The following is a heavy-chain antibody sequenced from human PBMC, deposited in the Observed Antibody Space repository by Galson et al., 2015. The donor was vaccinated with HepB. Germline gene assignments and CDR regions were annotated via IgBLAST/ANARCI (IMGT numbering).Heavy chain of an antibody. D-gene: IGHD1-1*01. CDR1: GFHFGSYG. Sequence: SLRLSCAASGFHFGSYGMHWVRQAPGKGLEWVALIYYDGSDKYYADSVTGRFTISRDNSRNTLYLQTNSLRAEDTALYYCARDSTGKTRLAPWGQGTLVTVSS. CDR3: ARDSTGKTRLAP. V-gene: IGHV3-33*01. CDR2: IYYDGSDK. J-gene: IGHJ5*02.